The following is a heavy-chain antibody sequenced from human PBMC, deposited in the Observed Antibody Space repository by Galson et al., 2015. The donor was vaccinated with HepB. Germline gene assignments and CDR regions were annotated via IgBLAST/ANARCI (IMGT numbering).Heavy chain of an antibody. Sequence: SLRLSCAASGFTFSSYGMHWVRQAPDKGLEWVAVISYDGSNKYYADSVKGRFTISRDNSKNTLYLQMNSLRAEDTAVYYCAALSDSSSSKPHDYWGQGTLVTVSS. CDR2: ISYDGSNK. J-gene: IGHJ4*02. CDR1: GFTFSSYG. V-gene: IGHV3-30*03. D-gene: IGHD6-6*01. CDR3: AALSDSSSSKPHDY.